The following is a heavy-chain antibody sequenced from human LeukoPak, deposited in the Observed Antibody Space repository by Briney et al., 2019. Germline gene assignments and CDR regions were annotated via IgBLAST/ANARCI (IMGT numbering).Heavy chain of an antibody. CDR2: IYHSGST. V-gene: IGHV4-38-2*01. Sequence: SETLSLTCAVSGYSISSGYYWGWIRPPPGKGLEWIGKIYHSGSTYYNPSLKRRVTISVDTSKNQFSLKLSSVTAADTAVYYCARVTRGMTYYYGSGSYSDYYYYYMDVWGKGTTVTVSS. J-gene: IGHJ6*03. CDR3: ARVTRGMTYYYGSGSYSDYYYYYMDV. CDR1: GYSISSGYY. D-gene: IGHD3-10*01.